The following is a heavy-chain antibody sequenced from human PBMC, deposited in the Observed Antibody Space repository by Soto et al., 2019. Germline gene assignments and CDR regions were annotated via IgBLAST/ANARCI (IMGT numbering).Heavy chain of an antibody. CDR2: IYSGGST. Sequence: EVQLVESGGGLVQPGGSLSLSCAAYGFTVSSNYMSWVRQATGKGLEWGSGIYSGGSTYYADSVKGRFTISRDNSKNTLYLQMNSLRAEETAVYYCSAAYYYYYYMDVWGKGTTVTVSS. CDR1: GFTVSSNY. CDR3: SAAYYYYYYMDV. V-gene: IGHV3-66*01. D-gene: IGHD6-25*01. J-gene: IGHJ6*03.